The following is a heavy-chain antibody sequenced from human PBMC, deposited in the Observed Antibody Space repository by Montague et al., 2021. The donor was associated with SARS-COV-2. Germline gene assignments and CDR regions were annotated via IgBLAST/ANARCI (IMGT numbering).Heavy chain of an antibody. V-gene: IGHV4-4*02. CDR2: ISYGGIA. D-gene: IGHD4-11*01. J-gene: IGHJ4*02. CDR3: AGKVLTVPADY. CDR1: GVSITSTNW. Sequence: SETLSLTCAVSGVSITSTNWWSLVRQPPGKGLEWIGEISYGGIATCNPSLKSRATISMDRSRNLFSLKLSSVTAADTAIYYCAGKVLTVPADYWGQGTLVTVS.